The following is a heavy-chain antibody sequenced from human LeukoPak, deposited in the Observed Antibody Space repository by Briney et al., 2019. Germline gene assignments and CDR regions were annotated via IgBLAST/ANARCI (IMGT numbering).Heavy chain of an antibody. CDR1: GFTFSDYY. J-gene: IGHJ4*02. Sequence: GGSLRLSCAASGFTFSDYYMTWVRQAPGKGLEWLSYISSSSNTIYYADSVKGRLTVSRDNAKNSLFLQMTHLRAEDTAVYYCARRAMGATSFDYWGQGTLVTVSP. V-gene: IGHV3-11*04. CDR3: ARRAMGATSFDY. D-gene: IGHD1-26*01. CDR2: ISSSSNTI.